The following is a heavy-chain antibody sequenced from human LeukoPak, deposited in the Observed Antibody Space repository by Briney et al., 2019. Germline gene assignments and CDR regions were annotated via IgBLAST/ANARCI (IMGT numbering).Heavy chain of an antibody. CDR3: ARGEQAGLWFGDTAFHH. D-gene: IGHD3-10*01. J-gene: IGHJ1*01. CDR1: GGAFSSYA. Sequence: SVKVSCKASGGAFSSYAVTWVRQAPGQGLEWMGGIIPILGIPNYAQKFQGRVTITADESTSTANMELSSLRSEDTAVYYCARGEQAGLWFGDTAFHHWGQGTLVTVSS. V-gene: IGHV1-69*10. CDR2: IIPILGIP.